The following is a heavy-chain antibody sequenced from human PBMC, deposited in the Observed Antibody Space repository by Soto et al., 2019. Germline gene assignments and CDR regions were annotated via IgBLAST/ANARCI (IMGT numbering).Heavy chain of an antibody. CDR3: ARDLGLRSAGDLYYYYMDV. Sequence: SLTCAVYGGSFSGYYWNWIRQPPGKGLEWIGEIDHSGSTKYNPSLKSRVTISVDTSKNQFSLKVSSVTAADTAVYYCARDLGLRSAGDLYYYYMDVWGKGTTVTVSS. D-gene: IGHD1-1*01. CDR2: IDHSGST. CDR1: GGSFSGYY. J-gene: IGHJ6*03. V-gene: IGHV4-34*01.